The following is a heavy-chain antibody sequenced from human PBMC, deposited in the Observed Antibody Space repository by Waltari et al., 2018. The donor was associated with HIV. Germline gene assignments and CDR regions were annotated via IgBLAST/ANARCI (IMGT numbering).Heavy chain of an antibody. J-gene: IGHJ5*02. CDR3: ARAYYDFWSGTGSSGNWFDP. CDR2: IYTSGST. D-gene: IGHD3-3*01. V-gene: IGHV4-61*02. Sequence: QVQLQESGPGLVKPSQTLSLTCPVSGGSISSGSYYRSWIRPPAGKGLELIGRIYTSGSTNYNPSLKSRVTISVDTSKNQFSLKLRSVTAADTAVYYCARAYYDFWSGTGSSGNWFDPWGQGTLVTVSS. CDR1: GGSISSGSYY.